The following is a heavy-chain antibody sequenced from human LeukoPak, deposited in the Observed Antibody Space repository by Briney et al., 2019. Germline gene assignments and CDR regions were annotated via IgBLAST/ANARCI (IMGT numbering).Heavy chain of an antibody. CDR3: ARAPPGYSYGLGGLAYYFDY. Sequence: ASVKVSCKASGYTFTGYYMHWVRQAPGQGLEWMGWINPNSGGTNYAQKFQGWVTMTRDTSISTAYMELSRLRSDDTAVYYCARAPPGYSYGLGGLAYYFDYWGQGTLVTVSS. D-gene: IGHD5-18*01. CDR1: GYTFTGYY. V-gene: IGHV1-2*04. CDR2: INPNSGGT. J-gene: IGHJ4*02.